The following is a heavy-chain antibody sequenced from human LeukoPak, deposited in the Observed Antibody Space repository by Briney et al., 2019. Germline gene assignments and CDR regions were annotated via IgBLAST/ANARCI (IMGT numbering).Heavy chain of an antibody. D-gene: IGHD6-25*01. V-gene: IGHV1-46*01. J-gene: IGHJ4*02. CDR3: ARGGMSGYGSSAY. CDR2: IHPSGGGT. Sequence: ASVKVSCKASGYTFINYYMHWVRQAPGQGLEWMGIIHPSGGGTNYAQKFQGRVTMTRDTSTSTVYMELRSLTSEDTAVYYCARGGMSGYGSSAYWGQGTLVTVSS. CDR1: GYTFINYY.